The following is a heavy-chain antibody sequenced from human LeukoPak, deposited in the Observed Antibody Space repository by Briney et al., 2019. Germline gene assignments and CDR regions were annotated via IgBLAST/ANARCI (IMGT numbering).Heavy chain of an antibody. CDR2: IYSSGST. J-gene: IGHJ4*02. V-gene: IGHV4-59*01. D-gene: IGHD2-21*02. CDR1: GGSIRSDF. CDR3: ARVSRDVVVTAIPSYYFDF. Sequence: SQSLSLTSTESGGSIRSDFRSWIWQRPGKGLERSWYIYSSGSTEYMPSLKSRVTISVDTSKNQFSLKLSSVTAADTAVYNCARVSRDVVVTAIPSYYFDFWGQGTLVTVSS.